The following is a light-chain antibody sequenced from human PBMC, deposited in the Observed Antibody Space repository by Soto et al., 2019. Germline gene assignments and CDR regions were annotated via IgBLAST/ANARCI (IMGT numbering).Light chain of an antibody. CDR3: QNYSNCPPP. CDR1: ESVHRN. CDR2: YAS. J-gene: IGKJ3*01. Sequence: EVVMTQSPATLSVSPGERVTLSCRASESVHRNLAWYQQKPGQGPRLLIYYASTRATGVPDRFTGSGSGTEFPLTISSLKSEAFGVYLCQNYSNCPPPFGPGTKVEIK. V-gene: IGKV3-15*01.